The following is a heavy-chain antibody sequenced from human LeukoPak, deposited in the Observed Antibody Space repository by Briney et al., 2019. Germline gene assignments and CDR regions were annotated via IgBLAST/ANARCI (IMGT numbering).Heavy chain of an antibody. CDR2: IRYDGSNK. D-gene: IGHD2-21*02. Sequence: GGSLRLSCAASGFTFSSYGMHWVRQAPGKGLEWVAFIRYDGSNKYYADSVKGRFTISRDNSKNTLYLQMNSLRAEDTAVYYCTRAGGVTRNVFDIWGQGTMVTVSS. CDR1: GFTFSSYG. CDR3: TRAGGVTRNVFDI. V-gene: IGHV3-30*02. J-gene: IGHJ3*02.